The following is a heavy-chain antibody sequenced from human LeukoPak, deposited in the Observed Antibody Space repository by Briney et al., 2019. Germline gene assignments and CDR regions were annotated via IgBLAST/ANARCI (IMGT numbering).Heavy chain of an antibody. V-gene: IGHV3-66*01. CDR2: IYSGGST. CDR1: GFTVSSNY. Sequence: GESLTLSCAVDGFTVSSNYMSWVRPAPGRGLEWVSVIYSGGSTYYTDSVKGRFTISRDNSKNTLYLQMNSLRAEDTAVYYCARTGWDRHFDYWGQGTLVTVSS. D-gene: IGHD1-26*01. J-gene: IGHJ4*02. CDR3: ARTGWDRHFDY.